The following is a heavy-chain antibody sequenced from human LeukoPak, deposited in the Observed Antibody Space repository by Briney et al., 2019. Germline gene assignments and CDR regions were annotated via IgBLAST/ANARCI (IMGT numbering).Heavy chain of an antibody. CDR2: IYYSGST. V-gene: IGHV4-59*01. Sequence: SETLSLTCAVSGGSISSYYWSWIRQPPGKGLEWIGYIYYSGSTKYNPSLKSRVTISVDTSKNQFSLKLSSVTAADTAVYYCARERGRSYGSVPYYYFYMDVWGKGTTVTVSS. D-gene: IGHD5-18*01. CDR3: ARERGRSYGSVPYYYFYMDV. J-gene: IGHJ6*03. CDR1: GGSISSYY.